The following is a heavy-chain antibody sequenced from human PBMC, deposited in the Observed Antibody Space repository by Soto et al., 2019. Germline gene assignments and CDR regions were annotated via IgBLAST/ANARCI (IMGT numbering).Heavy chain of an antibody. J-gene: IGHJ6*02. CDR2: INHSGST. CDR3: ESTIAARAPLYGMDV. D-gene: IGHD6-6*01. Sequence: SETLSLTCAVYGGSFSGYYWSWIRQPPGKGLEWIGEINHSGSTNYNPSLKSRVTISVDTSKNQFSLKLSSVTAADTAVYYCESTIAARAPLYGMDVCGQGTTVTVYS. CDR1: GGSFSGYY. V-gene: IGHV4-34*01.